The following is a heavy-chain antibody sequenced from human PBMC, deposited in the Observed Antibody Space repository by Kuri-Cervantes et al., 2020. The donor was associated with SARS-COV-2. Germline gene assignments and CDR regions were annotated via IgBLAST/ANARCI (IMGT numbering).Heavy chain of an antibody. J-gene: IGHJ4*02. CDR2: ISYDGSNK. CDR1: GFTFSSYA. CDR3: AKDYRPQNVLRYFDWFDGYYFDY. V-gene: IGHV3-30-3*01. D-gene: IGHD3-9*01. Sequence: GGSLRLSCAASGFTFSSYAMHWVRQAPGKGLEWVAVISYDGSNKYYADSVKGRFTISRDNSKNTLYLQMNSLRAEDTAVYYCAKDYRPQNVLRYFDWFDGYYFDYWGQGTLVTVSS.